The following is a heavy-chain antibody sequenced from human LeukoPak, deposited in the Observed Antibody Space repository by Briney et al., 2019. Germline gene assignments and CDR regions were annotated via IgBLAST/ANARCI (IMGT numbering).Heavy chain of an antibody. V-gene: IGHV1-24*01. CDR1: GNTLRELH. J-gene: IGHJ4*02. Sequence: ASAKVSRKHSGNTLRELHIQSVRQAGGKGLEWMAGFDPENAEIVYAQKFQGRVTMTEDTSTNTAYMELTSLTSDDTALYYCATRGSDFWSGFDYWGQGTQVTVSS. D-gene: IGHD3-3*01. CDR2: FDPENAEI. CDR3: ATRGSDFWSGFDY.